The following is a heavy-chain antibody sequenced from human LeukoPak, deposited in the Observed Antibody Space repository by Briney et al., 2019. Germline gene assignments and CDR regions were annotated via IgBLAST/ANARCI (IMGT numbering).Heavy chain of an antibody. CDR3: ARKAPKKAWFDP. CDR2: SHPSGNS. Sequence: SETLSLTCTVSGGSNTSYYWSWIRQPPGKGLEWIGYSHPSGNSNYGPSLKSRVTISIDTSRNQFSLKLSSVTAADTAVYYCARKAPKKAWFDPWGQGTLVTVSS. CDR1: GGSNTSYY. J-gene: IGHJ5*02. V-gene: IGHV4-4*09.